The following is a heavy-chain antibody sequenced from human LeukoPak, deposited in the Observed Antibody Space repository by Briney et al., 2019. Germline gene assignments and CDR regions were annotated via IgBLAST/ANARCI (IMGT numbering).Heavy chain of an antibody. Sequence: GGSLRLSCVASGFTFSSYWRTWVRQAPGKGLEWLANINQDGGQKYYVDSVKGRFTISRDHTKNSLYLQMNSLRGEDTAVYYCARLLLSRIRPSWYWGDWGQGTLVTVSS. CDR3: ARLLLSRIRPSWYWGD. D-gene: IGHD1-26*01. J-gene: IGHJ4*02. V-gene: IGHV3-7*01. CDR1: GFTFSSYW. CDR2: INQDGGQK.